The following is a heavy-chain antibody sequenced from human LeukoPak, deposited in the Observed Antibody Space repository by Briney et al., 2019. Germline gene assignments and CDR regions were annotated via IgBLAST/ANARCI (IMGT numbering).Heavy chain of an antibody. V-gene: IGHV1-46*01. J-gene: IGHJ5*02. D-gene: IGHD2-2*01. CDR2: INPSGGST. CDR1: GYTFTSYY. CDR3: ARGDCSSTSCFLNWFDP. Sequence: ASVKVSCKASGYTFTSYYMHWVRQAPGQGLEWMGIINPSGGSTSYAQKFQGRVTITADKSTSTAYMELSSLRSEDTAVYYCARGDCSSTSCFLNWFDPWGQGTLVTVSS.